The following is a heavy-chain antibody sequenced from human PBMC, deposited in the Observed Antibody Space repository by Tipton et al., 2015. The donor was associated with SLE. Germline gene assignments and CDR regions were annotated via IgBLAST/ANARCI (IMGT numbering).Heavy chain of an antibody. Sequence: SLRLSCAASGFTFSSYSMNWVRQAPGKGLEWVSSISSSSSYIYYADSVKGRFTISRDNAKNSLYLQMNSLRAEDTAVYYCARAMREQLVLFDYWGQGTLVTVSS. J-gene: IGHJ4*02. V-gene: IGHV3-21*01. D-gene: IGHD6-13*01. CDR3: ARAMREQLVLFDY. CDR1: GFTFSSYS. CDR2: ISSSSSYI.